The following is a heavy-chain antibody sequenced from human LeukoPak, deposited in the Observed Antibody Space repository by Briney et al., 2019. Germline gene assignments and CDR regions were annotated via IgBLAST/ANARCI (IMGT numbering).Heavy chain of an antibody. Sequence: GASVKVSCKASGYTLKDYYIHWVRQVPGQGLEWMGRMNPDGGRTDYAQNFQGRVTMTSDMSIDTAYLDLTRLTSDDTATYFCTRNLVGYDPFDIWGQGTLVTVSS. CDR3: TRNLVGYDPFDI. CDR1: GYTLKDYY. J-gene: IGHJ3*02. V-gene: IGHV1-2*02. D-gene: IGHD1-26*01. CDR2: MNPDGGRT.